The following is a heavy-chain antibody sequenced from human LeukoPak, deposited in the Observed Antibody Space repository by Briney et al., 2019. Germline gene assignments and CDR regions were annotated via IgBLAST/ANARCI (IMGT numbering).Heavy chain of an antibody. V-gene: IGHV3-23*01. CDR1: GCTFSSYA. Sequence: GGSLRLSCAASGCTFSSYAMSWGRQAPGKGLELVSAISVSGGSTYSADSVKGRFTISRDNPKNTLYLQMNRLRAEDTAVYYCAKDLVSYYDILTGYSAFDYWGQGTLVTVSS. CDR3: AKDLVSYYDILTGYSAFDY. D-gene: IGHD3-9*01. J-gene: IGHJ4*02. CDR2: ISVSGGST.